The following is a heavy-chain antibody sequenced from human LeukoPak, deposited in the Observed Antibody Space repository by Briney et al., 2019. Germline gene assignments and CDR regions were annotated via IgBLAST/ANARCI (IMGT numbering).Heavy chain of an antibody. V-gene: IGHV4-59*08. CDR1: GGSISSYY. CDR2: IYYSGST. J-gene: IGHJ4*02. Sequence: SETLSLTCTVSGGSISSYYWSWIRQPPGKGLEWIGYIYYSGSTNYNPSLKSRVTISVDTSKNQFSLKLSSATAADTAVYYCARRGAVAGTRNYFDYWGQGTLVTVSS. D-gene: IGHD6-19*01. CDR3: ARRGAVAGTRNYFDY.